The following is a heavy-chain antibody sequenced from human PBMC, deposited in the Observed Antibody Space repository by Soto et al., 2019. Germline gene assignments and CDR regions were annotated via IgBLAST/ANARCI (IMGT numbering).Heavy chain of an antibody. J-gene: IGHJ4*02. CDR3: VKVNPRSGGTFDY. CDR1: GFTFSSYA. Sequence: GGSLRLSCSASGFTFSSYAMHWVRQAPGKGLEYVSAISSNGGSTYYADSVKGRFTISRDNSKNTLYLQMSSLRAEDTAVYYCVKVNPRSGGTFDYWGQGTLVTVSS. V-gene: IGHV3-64D*08. CDR2: ISSNGGST. D-gene: IGHD3-10*01.